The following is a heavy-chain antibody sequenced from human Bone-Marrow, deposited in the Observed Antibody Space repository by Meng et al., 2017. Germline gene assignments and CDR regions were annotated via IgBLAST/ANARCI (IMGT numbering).Heavy chain of an antibody. V-gene: IGHV1-2*02. J-gene: IGHJ3*02. CDR1: GYTFTGYY. CDR2: INPNSGGT. D-gene: IGHD3-22*01. CDR3: ARGRFDTYYYDSSGYWGAFDI. Sequence: ASVKVSCKASGYTFTGYYMHWVRQAPGQGLEWMGWINPNSGGTNYAQKFQGRVTMTRDTSISTAYMELSRLRSDDTAVYYCARGRFDTYYYDSSGYWGAFDIWGQGTRVTVSS.